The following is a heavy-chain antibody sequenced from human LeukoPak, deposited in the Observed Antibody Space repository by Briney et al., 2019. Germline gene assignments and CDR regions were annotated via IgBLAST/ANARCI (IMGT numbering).Heavy chain of an antibody. Sequence: GGSLRLSCAASGFTFSSHWMHWVRQAPGKGLEWVSYISSSGGSIYYADSVKGRFTMSRDNAKNSLYLQMNSLRDEDTAVYYCARDSGISWYFDSWGQGTLVTVSS. J-gene: IGHJ4*02. CDR1: GFTFSSHW. V-gene: IGHV3-48*02. CDR3: ARDSGISWYFDS. CDR2: ISSSGGSI. D-gene: IGHD6-13*01.